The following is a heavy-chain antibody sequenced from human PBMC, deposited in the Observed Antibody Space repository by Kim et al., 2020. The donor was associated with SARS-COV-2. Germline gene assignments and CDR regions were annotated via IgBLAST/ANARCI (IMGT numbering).Heavy chain of an antibody. Sequence: ETLSLTCTVSGGSISSDTFCWGWIRQPPGKGLEWIGSIYNSGNTNYNPSLRSRVTISMDTTTNQFSLMLTSVTAADTALYYCARHYYAGSRSYRGFDPWGQGSLVTVSS. V-gene: IGHV4-39*01. CDR1: GGSISSDTFC. D-gene: IGHD3-10*01. J-gene: IGHJ5*02. CDR2: IYNSGNT. CDR3: ARHYYAGSRSYRGFDP.